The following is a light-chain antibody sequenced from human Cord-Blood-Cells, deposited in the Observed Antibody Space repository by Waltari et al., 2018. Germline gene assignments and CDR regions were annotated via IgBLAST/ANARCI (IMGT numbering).Light chain of an antibody. Sequence: QSVLTQPPSASGTPGQRVTIYCSGSSSNLGSNYVYWYQQLPGTAPKLLIYRNNTRPSGVPDRFSGAKSGTSASLAISGLRSEDEADYYCAAWDDSLSGRVFGGGTKLTVL. V-gene: IGLV1-47*01. CDR3: AAWDDSLSGRV. CDR2: RNN. J-gene: IGLJ3*02. CDR1: SSNLGSNY.